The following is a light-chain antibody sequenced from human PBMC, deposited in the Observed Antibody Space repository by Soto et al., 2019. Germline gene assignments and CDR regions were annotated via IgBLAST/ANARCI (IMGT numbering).Light chain of an antibody. V-gene: IGLV3-21*02. CDR2: DDS. CDR3: QVWDSSSEHVV. J-gene: IGLJ2*01. Sequence: SYELTQPPSVSVAPGQTARITCGGNKIGSKSVHWYQQKPGQAPVLVVYDDSDRPSGIPGRFSGSNSGNTATLTIRRVEAGDEADYYCQVWDSSSEHVVFGGGTKLTVL. CDR1: KIGSKS.